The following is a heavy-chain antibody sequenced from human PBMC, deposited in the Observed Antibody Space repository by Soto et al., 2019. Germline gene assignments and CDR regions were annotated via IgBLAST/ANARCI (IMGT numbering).Heavy chain of an antibody. D-gene: IGHD2-2*01. CDR2: ISSSSSTI. V-gene: IGHV3-48*01. J-gene: IGHJ3*02. Sequence: GGSLRLSCAASGFTFSSYSMNWVRQAPGKGLEWVSYISSSSSTIYYAESVKGRFTISRDNAKNSLYLQMNSLRAEDTAVYYCARNSIWEYCSSTSCPRAFDIWGQGTMVTVSS. CDR1: GFTFSSYS. CDR3: ARNSIWEYCSSTSCPRAFDI.